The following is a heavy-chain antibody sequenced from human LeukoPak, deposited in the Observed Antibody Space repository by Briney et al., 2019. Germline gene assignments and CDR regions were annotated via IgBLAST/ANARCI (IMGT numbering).Heavy chain of an antibody. Sequence: ASVTVSCKASGYTFTSYGISWVRQAPGQGLEWMGWISAYNGNTNYAQKLQGRVTMTTDTSTSTAYMELRSLRSDDTAVYYCARSNSGYDPRDPNFDYWGQGTLVTVSS. D-gene: IGHD5-12*01. J-gene: IGHJ4*02. V-gene: IGHV1-18*01. CDR3: ARSNSGYDPRDPNFDY. CDR2: ISAYNGNT. CDR1: GYTFTSYG.